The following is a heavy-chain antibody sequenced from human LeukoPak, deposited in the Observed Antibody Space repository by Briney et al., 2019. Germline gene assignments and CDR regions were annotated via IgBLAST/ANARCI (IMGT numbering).Heavy chain of an antibody. CDR1: GGSISSSSYY. CDR2: IYYSGST. D-gene: IGHD3-22*01. Sequence: SETLSLTCTVSGGSISSSSYYCGWIRQPPGKGLEWIGSIYYSGSTYYNPSLKSRVTISVDTSKNQFSLKLSSVTAADTAVYYCARHRSLYYYDSREYAFDIWGQGTMVTVSS. J-gene: IGHJ3*02. V-gene: IGHV4-39*01. CDR3: ARHRSLYYYDSREYAFDI.